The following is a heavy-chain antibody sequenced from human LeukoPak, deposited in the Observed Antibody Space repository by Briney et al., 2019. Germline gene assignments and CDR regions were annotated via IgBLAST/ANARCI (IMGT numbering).Heavy chain of an antibody. CDR1: GGTFSSYA. J-gene: IGHJ3*02. Sequence: SVKVSCKASGGTFSSYAISWVRQAPGQGLEWMGGIIPIFGTANYAQKLQGRVTMTTDTSTSTAYMELRSLRSDDTAVYYCARSSILRYFDWHYDAFDIWGQGTMVTVSS. D-gene: IGHD3-9*01. V-gene: IGHV1-69*05. CDR3: ARSSILRYFDWHYDAFDI. CDR2: IIPIFGTA.